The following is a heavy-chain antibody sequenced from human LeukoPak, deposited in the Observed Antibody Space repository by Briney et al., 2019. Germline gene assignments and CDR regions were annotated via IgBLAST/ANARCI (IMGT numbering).Heavy chain of an antibody. Sequence: SETLSLTCTASGGSITSAGYSWGWIRQPAGKGLEWIGRIYRSGSTNSNPSLKSRVTISVDTSKNQFSLKLSSVTAADTAVYYCARGYCTSTSCSENRYYFDSWGQGALVTVSS. CDR2: IYRSGST. J-gene: IGHJ4*02. CDR1: GGSITSAGYS. D-gene: IGHD2-2*01. V-gene: IGHV4-61*02. CDR3: ARGYCTSTSCSENRYYFDS.